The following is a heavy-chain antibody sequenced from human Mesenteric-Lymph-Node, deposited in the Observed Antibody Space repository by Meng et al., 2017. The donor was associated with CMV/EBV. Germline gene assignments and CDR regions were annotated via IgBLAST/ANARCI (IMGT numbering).Heavy chain of an antibody. Sequence: SETLSLTCTVPGGSISSSSYYWGWIRQPPGKGLEWIGSIYYSGSTYYNPSLKSRVTISVDTSKNQFSLKLSSVTAADTAVYYYARVVRSYGGNSAVDFDYWGQGTLVTVSS. J-gene: IGHJ4*02. D-gene: IGHD4-23*01. CDR3: ARVVRSYGGNSAVDFDY. V-gene: IGHV4-39*07. CDR1: GGSISSSSYY. CDR2: IYYSGST.